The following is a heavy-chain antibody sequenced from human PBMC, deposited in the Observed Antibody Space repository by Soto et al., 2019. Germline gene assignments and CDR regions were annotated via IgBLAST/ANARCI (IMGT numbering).Heavy chain of an antibody. Sequence: GGSLSLSCAASGFTFSSYSMNWVRQAPGKGLEWVSSISSSSSYIYYADSVKGRFTISRDNAKNSLYLQMNSLRAEDTSVYYCARDLVVVAATNWFDPGGQGTLVTVSS. V-gene: IGHV3-21*01. CDR1: GFTFSSYS. D-gene: IGHD2-15*01. CDR2: ISSSSSYI. CDR3: ARDLVVVAATNWFDP. J-gene: IGHJ5*02.